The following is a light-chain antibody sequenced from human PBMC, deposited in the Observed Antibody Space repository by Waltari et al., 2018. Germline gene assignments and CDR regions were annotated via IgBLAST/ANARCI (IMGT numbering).Light chain of an antibody. CDR2: EVS. CDR3: SSYAGRNNLV. J-gene: IGLJ2*01. V-gene: IGLV2-8*01. Sequence: QSALTQPPSASGSPGQSVPISCTGTSSDVGSYTYVSWYQQHPGKAPKLMIYEVSKRPSGVPDRFSGSKSGNTASLTVSGLQAEDETDYYCSSYAGRNNLVFGGGTKLTVL. CDR1: SSDVGSYTY.